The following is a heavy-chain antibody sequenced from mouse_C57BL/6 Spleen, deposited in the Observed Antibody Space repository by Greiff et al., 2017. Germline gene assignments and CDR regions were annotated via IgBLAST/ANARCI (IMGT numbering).Heavy chain of an antibody. CDR3: ARDAMAIYDGDSAWFAY. Sequence: QVQLKESGPELVKPGASVKLSCKASGYTFTSYDINWVKQRPGQGLEWIGWIYPRDGSTKYNEKFKGQVTLTVDPSSSPAYMELHRLTTEYSAVYCCARDAMAIYDGDSAWFAYWGQGTLVTVSA. V-gene: IGHV1-85*01. CDR1: GYTFTSYD. CDR2: IYPRDGST. J-gene: IGHJ3*01. D-gene: IGHD2-3*01.